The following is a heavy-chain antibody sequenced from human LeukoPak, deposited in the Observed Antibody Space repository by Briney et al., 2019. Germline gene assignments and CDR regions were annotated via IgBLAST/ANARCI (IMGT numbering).Heavy chain of an antibody. CDR1: GYSISSGYY. D-gene: IGHD1-1*01. Sequence: SETLSLTCTVSGYSISSGYYWGWIRPPPGKGLEWIGNIYYSGSTYYNPSLKSRVTISVDTSKNQFSLKLSSVTAADTAVYYCATLTTPGWFNPWGQGTLVTVSS. CDR3: ATLTTPGWFNP. CDR2: IYYSGST. V-gene: IGHV4-38-2*02. J-gene: IGHJ5*02.